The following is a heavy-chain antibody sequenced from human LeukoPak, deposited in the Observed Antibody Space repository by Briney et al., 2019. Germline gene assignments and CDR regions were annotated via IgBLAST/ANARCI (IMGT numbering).Heavy chain of an antibody. Sequence: GGSLRLSCAASAFTFSSYGMHWVRQAPGKGLEWVALMSYDGSDKDYAKSVKGRFTISRDNSKNTLYLQMNGLRAEDTAVYYCAELGITMIGGVWGKGTTVTISS. V-gene: IGHV3-30*18. J-gene: IGHJ6*04. CDR1: AFTFSSYG. CDR3: AELGITMIGGV. CDR2: MSYDGSDK. D-gene: IGHD3-10*02.